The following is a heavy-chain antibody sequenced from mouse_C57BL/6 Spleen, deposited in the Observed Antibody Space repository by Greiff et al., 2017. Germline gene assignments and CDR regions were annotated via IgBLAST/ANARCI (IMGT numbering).Heavy chain of an antibody. Sequence: QVQLQQPGAELVMPGASVKLSCKASGYTFTSYWMHWVKQRPGQGLEWIGEIDPSDSYTNYNQKFKGKSTLTVDKSSSTAYMQLSSLTSEDSAVYCCARPRSTAWFAYWGQGTLVTVSA. CDR2: IDPSDSYT. CDR3: ARPRSTAWFAY. D-gene: IGHD5-1*01. CDR1: GYTFTSYW. J-gene: IGHJ3*01. V-gene: IGHV1-69*01.